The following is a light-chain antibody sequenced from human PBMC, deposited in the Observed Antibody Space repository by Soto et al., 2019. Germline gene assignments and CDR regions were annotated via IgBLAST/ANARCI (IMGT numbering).Light chain of an antibody. Sequence: QSALTQPAAVSGSPGQSITISCTGTSSDVGGYNYGSWYQQHPGKAPKLMIYDVSNRPSGVSNRFSGSKSGNTASLTISGLQAEDEADYYCSSYTSSSTVFGGGTKVTVL. CDR1: SSDVGGYNY. CDR2: DVS. J-gene: IGLJ2*01. CDR3: SSYTSSSTV. V-gene: IGLV2-14*01.